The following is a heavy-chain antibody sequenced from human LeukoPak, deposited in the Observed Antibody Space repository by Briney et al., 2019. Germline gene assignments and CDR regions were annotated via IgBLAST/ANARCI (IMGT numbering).Heavy chain of an antibody. CDR2: IHASGSI. D-gene: IGHD1-26*01. Sequence: SETLSLTCSVSDGSINNYYWNWIRQPAGKGLEWIGRIHASGSINYNPSLKNRVTMSIDTSKNQFSLKLDSVTAADSAVYYCARAGYSGSYFLFYDYWGQGTLVTVSS. V-gene: IGHV4-4*07. CDR3: ARAGYSGSYFLFYDY. CDR1: DGSINNYY. J-gene: IGHJ4*02.